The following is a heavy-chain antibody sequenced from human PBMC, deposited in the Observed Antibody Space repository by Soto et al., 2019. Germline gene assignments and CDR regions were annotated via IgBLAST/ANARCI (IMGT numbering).Heavy chain of an antibody. J-gene: IGHJ6*02. D-gene: IGHD6-19*01. CDR2: TYYRSKWYN. CDR1: GDSVSSNSAA. V-gene: IGHV6-1*01. Sequence: SQTLSLTCAISGDSVSSNSAAWNWIRQSPSRGLEWLGRTYYRSKWYNDYAVSVKSRITINPDTSKNQFSLQLNSVTPEDTAVYYCARDRDIAVAGPPFYYYYGMDVWGQGTTVTVSS. CDR3: ARDRDIAVAGPPFYYYYGMDV.